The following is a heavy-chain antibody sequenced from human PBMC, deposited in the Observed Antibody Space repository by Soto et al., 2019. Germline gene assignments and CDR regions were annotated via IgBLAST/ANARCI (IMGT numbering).Heavy chain of an antibody. J-gene: IGHJ4*02. V-gene: IGHV1-2*04. D-gene: IGHD4-17*01. CDR2: INPNSGGT. Sequence: ASVKVSCKASGYTFTGYYMHWVRQAPGQGLEWMGWINPNSGGTNYAQKFQGWVTMTRDTSISAAYMELSRLRSDDTAVYYCERTPTQDYGDYLDYWGQGTLVTVSS. CDR3: ERTPTQDYGDYLDY. CDR1: GYTFTGYY.